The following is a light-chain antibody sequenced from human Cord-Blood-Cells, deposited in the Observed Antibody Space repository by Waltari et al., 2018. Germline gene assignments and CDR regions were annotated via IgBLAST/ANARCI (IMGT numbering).Light chain of an antibody. CDR3: CSYAGSYTWV. Sequence: QSALTQPRSVSGSPGPSVTISCTGPSSDVGGYNYVSWYQQHPGKAPKLMIYDVSKRPSGVPDRFSGSKSDNTASLTISGLQAEDEADYYCCSYAGSYTWVFGGGTKLTVL. V-gene: IGLV2-11*01. CDR1: SSDVGGYNY. J-gene: IGLJ3*02. CDR2: DVS.